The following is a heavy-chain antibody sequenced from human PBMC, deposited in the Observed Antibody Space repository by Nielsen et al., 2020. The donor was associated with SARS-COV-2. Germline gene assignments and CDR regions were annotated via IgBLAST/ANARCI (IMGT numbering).Heavy chain of an antibody. CDR2: ISYDGSNK. CDR1: GFTFSSYA. J-gene: IGHJ4*02. D-gene: IGHD1-26*01. Sequence: LSLTCAAPGFTFSSYAMHWVRQAPGKGLEWVAVISYDGSNKYYADSVKGRFTIPRDNSKNTLYLQMNSLGAEDTAVYYCARGRVGAFDYWGQGTLVTVSS. CDR3: ARGRVGAFDY. V-gene: IGHV3-30*04.